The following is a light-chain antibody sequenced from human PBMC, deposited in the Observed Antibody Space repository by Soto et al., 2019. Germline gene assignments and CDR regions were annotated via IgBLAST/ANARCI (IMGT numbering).Light chain of an antibody. J-gene: IGLJ1*01. V-gene: IGLV2-14*01. CDR2: DVS. Sequence: QSVLTQPASVSGSPGQSITISCTGTSSDVGDYNYVSWYQQHPGKAPKLMIYDVSNRHSGVSNRFSGSKSGSTASLTISGLQAEDEADYYCSSYTSSTTRVFGTGTKLTVL. CDR1: SSDVGDYNY. CDR3: SSYTSSTTRV.